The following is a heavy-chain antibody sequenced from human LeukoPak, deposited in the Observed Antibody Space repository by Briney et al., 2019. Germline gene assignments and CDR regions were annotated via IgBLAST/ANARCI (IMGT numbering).Heavy chain of an antibody. D-gene: IGHD3-3*01. CDR2: IYYSGST. Sequence: PSETLSLTCTVSGGSISSYYWSWIRQPPGKGLEWIGYIYYSGSTNYNPSLKSRVTISVDTSKNQFSLKLSSVTAADTAVYYCARGGVVDFWSGYQFDYWGQGTLVTVSS. CDR3: ARGGVVDFWSGYQFDY. CDR1: GGSISSYY. V-gene: IGHV4-59*12. J-gene: IGHJ4*02.